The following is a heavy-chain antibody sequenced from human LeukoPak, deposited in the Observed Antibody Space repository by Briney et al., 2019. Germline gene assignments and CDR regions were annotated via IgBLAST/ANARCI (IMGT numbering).Heavy chain of an antibody. V-gene: IGHV1-18*01. CDR1: GGTSSSYA. CDR3: ARVKEQWLVLGSRNGFDI. Sequence: ASVKVSCKASGGTSSSYAISWVRQAPGQGLEWMGWINTYNGNTNYAQKLQGRVTMTTDTSTSTAYMELRSLRYDDTAVYYCARVKEQWLVLGSRNGFDIWGQGTMVTVSS. D-gene: IGHD6-19*01. CDR2: INTYNGNT. J-gene: IGHJ3*02.